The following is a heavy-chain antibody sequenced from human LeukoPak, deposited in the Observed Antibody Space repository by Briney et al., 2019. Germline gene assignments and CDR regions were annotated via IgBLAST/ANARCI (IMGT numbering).Heavy chain of an antibody. V-gene: IGHV4-34*01. CDR2: INHSGST. CDR3: ARRCTGHYYDSSGYYLKSTSYYYMDV. D-gene: IGHD3-22*01. J-gene: IGHJ6*03. CDR1: GGSISRYF. Sequence: PSETLSLTCTVSGGSISRYFWSWIRQPPGKGLEWIGEINHSGSTNYNPSLKSRVTISVDTSKNQFSLKLSSVTAADTAVYYCARRCTGHYYDSSGYYLKSTSYYYMDVWGKGTTVTISS.